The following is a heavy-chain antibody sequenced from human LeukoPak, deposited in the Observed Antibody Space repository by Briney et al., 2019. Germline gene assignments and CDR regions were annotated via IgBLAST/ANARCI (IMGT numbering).Heavy chain of an antibody. CDR2: ISYDGSNK. D-gene: IGHD7-27*01. J-gene: IGHJ4*02. Sequence: PGGSLRLSCAASGFTFSSYGMHWVRQAPGKGLEWVAVISYDGSNKYYADSVKGRFTISRDNSKNTLYLQMNSLRAEDTAVYYCAKSPNWGSLDYWGQGTLVTVSS. CDR1: GFTFSSYG. V-gene: IGHV3-30*18. CDR3: AKSPNWGSLDY.